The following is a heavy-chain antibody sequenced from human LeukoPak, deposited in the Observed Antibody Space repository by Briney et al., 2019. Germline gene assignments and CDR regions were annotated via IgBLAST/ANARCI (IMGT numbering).Heavy chain of an antibody. D-gene: IGHD2-2*01. CDR1: GGSISSGSYY. CDR2: IYTSGST. J-gene: IGHJ5*02. V-gene: IGHV4-61*02. CDR3: ARGGYQLLIFDP. Sequence: SETLSLTCTVSGGSISSGSYYWSWIRQPAGKGLEWIGRIYTSGSTNYNPSLKSRVTISVDTSKNQFSLKLSSVTAADTAVYYCARGGYQLLIFDPWGQGTLVTVSS.